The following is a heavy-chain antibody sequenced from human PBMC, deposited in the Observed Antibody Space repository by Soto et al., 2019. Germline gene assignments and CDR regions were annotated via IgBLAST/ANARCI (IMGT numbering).Heavy chain of an antibody. CDR2: INSGDSTI. V-gene: IGHV3-11*01. CDR1: GFTFSDYY. J-gene: IGHJ4*02. CDR3: ARGRSSSVFFDY. Sequence: QVQLVESGGGLVKPGGSLRLSCAASGFTFSDYYMSWIRQAPGKGLEWVSYINSGDSTIYYADSVKGRFTISRDNAKNERYLQMNSLRAEDTAVYYCARGRSSSVFFDYWGQGTLVTVSS. D-gene: IGHD6-6*01.